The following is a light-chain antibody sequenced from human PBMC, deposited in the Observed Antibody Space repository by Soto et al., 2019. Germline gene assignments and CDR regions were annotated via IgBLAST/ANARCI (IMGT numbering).Light chain of an antibody. CDR3: QQRSNWPLT. V-gene: IGKV3-11*01. CDR2: DAS. J-gene: IGKJ4*01. Sequence: EIVLTQSPATLSLSPGERATLSCRASQSVSRSLAWYQQKPGQAPRLLIYDASNSATGIPDRFSGSGSGTDFTLTISSLEPEEFAVYYCQQRSNWPLTFGGGTKVEIK. CDR1: QSVSRS.